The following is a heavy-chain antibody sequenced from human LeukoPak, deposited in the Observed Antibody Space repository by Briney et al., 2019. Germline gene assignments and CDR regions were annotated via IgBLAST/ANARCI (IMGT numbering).Heavy chain of an antibody. CDR1: GGSFSGYY. Sequence: SETLSLTCAVYGGSFSGYYWSWIRQPPGKGLEWIGEINHTGSTNYNPSLKSRVTISVDTSKNQFSLKLSSVTAADTAVYYCARRDSDVITTSYYFDYWGQGTLVTVSS. D-gene: IGHD3-22*01. J-gene: IGHJ4*02. CDR3: ARRDSDVITTSYYFDY. CDR2: INHTGST. V-gene: IGHV4-34*01.